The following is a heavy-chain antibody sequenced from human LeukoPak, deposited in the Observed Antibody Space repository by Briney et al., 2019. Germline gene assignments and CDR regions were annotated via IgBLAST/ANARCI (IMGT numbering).Heavy chain of an antibody. J-gene: IGHJ4*02. CDR3: ARGHTAVTRHFDF. CDR1: GFTFTTYS. D-gene: IGHD4-17*01. Sequence: GSLRLSCEASGFTFTTYSMTRVRQAPGKGLEWVSIISSGSSAIFSADALKGRFTISRDDAKNLLYLDMNSLRAEDTAVYYCARGHTAVTRHFDFWGQGTLVTVSS. CDR2: ISSGSSAI. V-gene: IGHV3-21*01.